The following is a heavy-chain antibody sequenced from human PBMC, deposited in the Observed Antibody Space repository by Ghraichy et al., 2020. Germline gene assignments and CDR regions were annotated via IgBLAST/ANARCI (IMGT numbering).Heavy chain of an antibody. Sequence: SQTLSLTCTVSGGSISSGTYYWSWIRQYTGKGLEWIGYTYHSGSTYYNPSLKSRVIISVDTSKNQFSLRLSSVTAADTAVYYCSRGAMSSGWFFDHWGQGTLVTVSS. V-gene: IGHV4-31*03. J-gene: IGHJ4*02. D-gene: IGHD6-19*01. CDR2: TYHSGST. CDR3: SRGAMSSGWFFDH. CDR1: GGSISSGTYY.